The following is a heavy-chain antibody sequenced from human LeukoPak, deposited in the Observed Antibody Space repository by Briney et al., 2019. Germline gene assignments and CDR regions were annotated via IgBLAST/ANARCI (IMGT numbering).Heavy chain of an antibody. CDR2: INPSGGST. J-gene: IGHJ5*02. V-gene: IGHV1-46*01. CDR3: ARETPNYGSGSYQGFDP. D-gene: IGHD3-10*01. CDR1: GYTFTSYY. Sequence: ASVKVSCKASGYTFTSYYMHWVRQAPGQGLEWMGIINPSGGSTSYAQKFQGRVTMTRDMSTSTVYMELSSLRSEDTAVYYCARETPNYGSGSYQGFDPWGQGTLVTVSS.